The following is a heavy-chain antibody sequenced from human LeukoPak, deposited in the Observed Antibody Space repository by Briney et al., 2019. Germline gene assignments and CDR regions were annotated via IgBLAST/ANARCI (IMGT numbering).Heavy chain of an antibody. V-gene: IGHV3-23*01. CDR1: GFTFSSYA. CDR3: AKDLIVAKVAAADY. CDR2: ISGSGGST. J-gene: IGHJ4*02. Sequence: GGSLRLSCAASGFTFSSYAMSWVRQAPGKGLEWVSAISGSGGSTYYADSVKGRFTTSRDNSKNTLYLQMNSLRAEDTAVYYCAKDLIVAKVAAADYWGQGTLVTVSS. D-gene: IGHD2-15*01.